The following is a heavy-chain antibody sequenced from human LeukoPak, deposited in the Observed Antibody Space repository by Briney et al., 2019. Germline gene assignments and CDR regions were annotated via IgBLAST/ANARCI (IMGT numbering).Heavy chain of an antibody. CDR2: ISAYNGNT. Sequence: GASVKVSCKASGYTFTSYGISWVRQAPGQGLEWMGWISAYNGNTNYAQKLQGRVTMTTDTSTSTAHMELRSLRSDDTAVYYCARVGGTAMVSVWYWGQGTLVTVSS. D-gene: IGHD5-18*01. V-gene: IGHV1-18*01. CDR3: ARVGGTAMVSVWY. CDR1: GYTFTSYG. J-gene: IGHJ4*02.